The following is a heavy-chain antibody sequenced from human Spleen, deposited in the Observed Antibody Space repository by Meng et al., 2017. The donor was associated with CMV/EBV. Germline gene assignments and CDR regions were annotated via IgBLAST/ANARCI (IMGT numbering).Heavy chain of an antibody. D-gene: IGHD2-2*01. Sequence: IFSNYAMHWVRQAPGKGLEWVAVISYDGNDEYYADSVKGRFTISRDNSENTLYLQMSSLRAGDTAVYFCARDLSMSRFVAAPTAIAHWGQGTLVTVSS. V-gene: IGHV3-30-3*01. CDR1: IFSNYA. CDR2: ISYDGNDE. J-gene: IGHJ4*02. CDR3: ARDLSMSRFVAAPTAIAH.